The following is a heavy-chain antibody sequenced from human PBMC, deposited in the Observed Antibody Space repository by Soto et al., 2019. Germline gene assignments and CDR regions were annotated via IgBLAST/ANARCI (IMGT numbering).Heavy chain of an antibody. Sequence: GGSLRLSCAASGFTFSDHYMDWVRQAPGKGLEWVGRTRNKANSYTTEYAASVKGRFTISRDDSKNSLYLQMNSLKTEDTAVYYCARATGFSGYYYVFDYWGQGTLVTVSS. CDR2: TRNKANSYTT. CDR3: ARATGFSGYYYVFDY. D-gene: IGHD3-22*01. J-gene: IGHJ4*02. V-gene: IGHV3-72*01. CDR1: GFTFSDHY.